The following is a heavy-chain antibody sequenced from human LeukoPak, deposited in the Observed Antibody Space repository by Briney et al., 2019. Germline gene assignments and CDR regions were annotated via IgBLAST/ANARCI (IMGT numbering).Heavy chain of an antibody. J-gene: IGHJ5*02. V-gene: IGHV1-69*05. Sequence: SVKVSCKASGGTFSNYAISWVRQAPGQGLEWLGGVIPMFGTAKYAQKFQGRVTITTDESTITAYMELISLRFEDTAVYYCLRRQALRGRHRAFDPWGQGTLVTVTS. CDR2: VIPMFGTA. CDR3: LRRQALRGRHRAFDP. CDR1: GGTFSNYA. D-gene: IGHD6-25*01.